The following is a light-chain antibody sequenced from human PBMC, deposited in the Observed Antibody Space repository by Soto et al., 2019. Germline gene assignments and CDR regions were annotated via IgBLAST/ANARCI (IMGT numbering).Light chain of an antibody. CDR3: QQSYTTPRT. Sequence: EIVLTQSPGTLSLSPGERATLSCRASQSVRSNFLAWYQQKPGQAPRLLIYGASNRATGIPDRFSGSGSGTDFTLTITRLEPEDSATYYCQQSYTTPRTFGQGTKLEIK. CDR2: GAS. CDR1: QSVRSNF. V-gene: IGKV3-20*01. J-gene: IGKJ2*01.